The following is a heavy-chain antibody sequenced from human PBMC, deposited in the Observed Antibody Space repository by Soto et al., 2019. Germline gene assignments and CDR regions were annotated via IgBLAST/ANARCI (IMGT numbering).Heavy chain of an antibody. Sequence: PGGSLRLSCAASGFTFSSYSMNWVRQAPGKGLEWVSSISSSSSYIYYADSVKGRFTISRDNAKNSLYLQMNSLRAEDTAVYYCARDPGTYYDILTGPIRGYYYGMDVWGQGTTVTVSS. CDR2: ISSSSSYI. D-gene: IGHD3-9*01. J-gene: IGHJ6*02. CDR1: GFTFSSYS. CDR3: ARDPGTYYDILTGPIRGYYYGMDV. V-gene: IGHV3-21*01.